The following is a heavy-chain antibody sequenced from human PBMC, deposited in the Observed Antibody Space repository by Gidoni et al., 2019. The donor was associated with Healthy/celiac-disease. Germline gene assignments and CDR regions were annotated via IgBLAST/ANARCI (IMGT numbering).Heavy chain of an antibody. Sequence: QLQLQESGSGLVKPSQTLALTCAVSGGSISSGGYSWSWIRQPPGKGLEWIGYIYHSGSPYYNPSLKSRVTISVDRSKNQFSLKLSSVTAADTAVYYCVRVDGGPWWYFDLWGRGTLVTVSS. D-gene: IGHD4-17*01. CDR1: GGSISSGGYS. J-gene: IGHJ2*01. CDR2: IYHSGSP. CDR3: VRVDGGPWWYFDL. V-gene: IGHV4-30-2*01.